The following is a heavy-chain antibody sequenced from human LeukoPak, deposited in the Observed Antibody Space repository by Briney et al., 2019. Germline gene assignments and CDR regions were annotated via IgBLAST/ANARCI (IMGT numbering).Heavy chain of an antibody. CDR2: INPNSGGT. CDR3: ASRDYSNYVSFDY. V-gene: IGHV1-2*02. CDR1: GYTFTGYY. J-gene: IGHJ4*02. D-gene: IGHD4-11*01. Sequence: ASVKVSCKASGYTFTGYYMHWVRQAPGQGLEWMGWINPNSGGTNYAQKFQGRVTMTRDTSISTAYMELSRLRSDDAAVYYCASRDYSNYVSFDYWGQGTLVTVSS.